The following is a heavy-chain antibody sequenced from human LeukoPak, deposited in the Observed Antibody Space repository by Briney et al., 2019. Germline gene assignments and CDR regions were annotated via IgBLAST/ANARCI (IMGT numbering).Heavy chain of an antibody. CDR3: ARGLMVYATPYFYGMDV. D-gene: IGHD2-8*01. CDR1: GGTFSSYA. CDR2: IIPIFGTA. J-gene: IGHJ6*02. Sequence: SVKVSCKASGGTFSSYAISWVRQAPGQGLEWMGGIIPIFGTANYAQKFQGRVTITADESTSTAYMELSSLRSEDTAVYYCARGLMVYATPYFYGMDVWGQGTTVTVSS. V-gene: IGHV1-69*13.